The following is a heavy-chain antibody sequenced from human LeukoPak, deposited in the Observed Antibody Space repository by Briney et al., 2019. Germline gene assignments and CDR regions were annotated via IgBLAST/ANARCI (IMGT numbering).Heavy chain of an antibody. D-gene: IGHD5-12*01. J-gene: IGHJ6*02. V-gene: IGHV4-34*01. CDR2: INHSGST. Sequence: KPSETLSLTCAVYGGSFRGYYWSWIPQPPGKGRKWSGEINHSGSTNYNPSLKSRVTISVDTSKNQFSLKLSSVTAADTAVYYCARGVSGGYDLPYYYYGMDVWGQGTTVTVSS. CDR1: GGSFRGYY. CDR3: ARGVSGGYDLPYYYYGMDV.